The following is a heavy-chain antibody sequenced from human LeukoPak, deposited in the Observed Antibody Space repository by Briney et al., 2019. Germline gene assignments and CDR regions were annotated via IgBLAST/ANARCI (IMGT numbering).Heavy chain of an antibody. CDR2: IYYSGST. CDR1: GGSISSGGYY. D-gene: IGHD3-10*01. V-gene: IGHV4-31*03. Sequence: SQTLSLTCTVSGGSISSGGYYWSWIRQHPGKGLEWIGYIYYSGSTYYNPSLKSRVTITGDTSKNQFSLKLSSVTAADTAAYYCAITIRGVSPWFDYWGQGTLVTVSS. CDR3: AITIRGVSPWFDY. J-gene: IGHJ4*02.